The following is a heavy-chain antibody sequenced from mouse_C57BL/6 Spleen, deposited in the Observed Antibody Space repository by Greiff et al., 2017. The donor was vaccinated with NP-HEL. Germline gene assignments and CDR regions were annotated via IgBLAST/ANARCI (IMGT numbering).Heavy chain of an antibody. Sequence: QVQLQQPGAELVKPGASVKMSCKASGYSFTSYWITWVKQRPGPGLEWIGDLYPGSGSTNYHEKFKSKSTLTLNTSSCTAYRQLSSLTTENSAVYYCARRRGPSDYWGQGTTLTVSS. CDR2: LYPGSGST. CDR1: GYSFTSYW. CDR3: ARRRGPSDY. V-gene: IGHV1-55*01. J-gene: IGHJ2*01.